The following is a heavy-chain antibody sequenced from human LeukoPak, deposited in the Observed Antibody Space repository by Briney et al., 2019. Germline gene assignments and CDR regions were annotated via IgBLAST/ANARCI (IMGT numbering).Heavy chain of an antibody. CDR1: GFTFSSYA. J-gene: IGHJ4*02. Sequence: PGGSLRLSCAASGFTFSSYAMNWVRQAPGKGLEWVSAISGCGSITYYADSVKGRFTISRDNSKNTLYLQMNSLRAEDTAVYYCAKGSSYYGSGGHFDYWGQGTLVTVSS. V-gene: IGHV3-23*01. CDR3: AKGSSYYGSGGHFDY. D-gene: IGHD3-10*01. CDR2: ISGCGSIT.